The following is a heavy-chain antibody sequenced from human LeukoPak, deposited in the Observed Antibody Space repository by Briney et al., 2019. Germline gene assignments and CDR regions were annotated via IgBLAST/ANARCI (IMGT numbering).Heavy chain of an antibody. CDR2: IGGFGSST. D-gene: IGHD3-3*01. J-gene: IGHJ4*02. CDR1: GFTFSSHA. CDR3: ARDPGVVAFHYFDF. Sequence: SGGSLRLSCAASGFTFSSHAMAWVRQAPGKGLEWVSAIGGFGSSTYYGDSVKGRFTISRDNSKNTVYLQMDSLRVEDTAVYYCARDPGVVAFHYFDFWGQGTLITVSS. V-gene: IGHV3-23*01.